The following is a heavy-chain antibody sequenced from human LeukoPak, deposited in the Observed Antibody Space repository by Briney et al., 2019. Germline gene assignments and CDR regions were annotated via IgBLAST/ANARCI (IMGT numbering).Heavy chain of an antibody. J-gene: IGHJ4*02. V-gene: IGHV4-39*05. CDR2: IYYSGST. Sequence: SETPSLTCTVSGGSMRSSSYYWGWIRPPPGEGLEWIGTIYYSGSTYYNPSLKSRVTISVDTSKNQFSLKLSSVTAADTAVYYCATGALMTNFDYWGQGTLVTVSS. D-gene: IGHD3-16*01. CDR3: ATGALMTNFDY. CDR1: GGSMRSSSYY.